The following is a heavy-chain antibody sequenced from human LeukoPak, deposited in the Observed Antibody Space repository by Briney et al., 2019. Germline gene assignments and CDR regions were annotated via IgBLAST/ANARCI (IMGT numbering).Heavy chain of an antibody. D-gene: IGHD1-7*01. J-gene: IGHJ6*02. CDR3: ARVKRSVSPLTGTTGYYYGMDV. V-gene: IGHV4-4*02. CDR1: GGSISSSNW. Sequence: PSETLSLTCAVSGGSISSSNWWSWVRQPPGKGLEWIGEIYHSGSTNYNPSLKSRVTISVDTSKNQFSLKLSSVTAADTAVYYCARVKRSVSPLTGTTGYYYGMDVWGQGTTVTVSS. CDR2: IYHSGST.